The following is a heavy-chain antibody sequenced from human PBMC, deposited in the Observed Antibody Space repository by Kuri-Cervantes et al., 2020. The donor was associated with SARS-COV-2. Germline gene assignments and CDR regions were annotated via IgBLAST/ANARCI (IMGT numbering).Heavy chain of an antibody. Sequence: ASVKVSCKASGYTFTSYDINWVRQATGQGLEWMGWMNPNSGNTGYAQKFQGRVTITRNTSISTAYMELSSLRSEDTAVYYCASLLSGGGAHLYYFYMDAWGKGTSVTVSS. CDR1: GYTFTSYD. CDR3: ASLLSGGGAHLYYFYMDA. D-gene: IGHD3-16*01. CDR2: MNPNSGNT. V-gene: IGHV1-8*03. J-gene: IGHJ6*03.